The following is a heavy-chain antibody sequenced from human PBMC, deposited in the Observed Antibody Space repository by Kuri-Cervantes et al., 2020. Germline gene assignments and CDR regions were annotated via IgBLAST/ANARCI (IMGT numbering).Heavy chain of an antibody. Sequence: GGSLRLSCAASGFTFSGYGMHWVRQASGKGLEWVAVIWYDGSNKYYADSVKGRFTISRDNSKNTLYLQMNSLRAEDTAVYYCARDRSAMGPFYYYYGMDVWGQGTTVTVSS. J-gene: IGHJ6*02. V-gene: IGHV3-33*01. D-gene: IGHD5-18*01. CDR3: ARDRSAMGPFYYYYGMDV. CDR1: GFTFSGYG. CDR2: IWYDGSNK.